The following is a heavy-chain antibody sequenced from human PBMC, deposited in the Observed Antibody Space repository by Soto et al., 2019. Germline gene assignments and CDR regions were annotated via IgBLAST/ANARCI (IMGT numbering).Heavy chain of an antibody. D-gene: IGHD5-18*01. CDR3: ARDSTAMVTTSFDF. V-gene: IGHV1-69*01. CDR2: IIPLFDTP. CDR1: GGSFREYA. Sequence: QVQLVQSGAEVKKPGSSVRVSCTASGGSFREYAISWVRQAPGHGLEWMGGIIPLFDTPNYAQKFQGRVTIIADESTSTVDMELSSLTSDDTAVYYCARDSTAMVTTSFDFWGQGTLVTVSS. J-gene: IGHJ4*02.